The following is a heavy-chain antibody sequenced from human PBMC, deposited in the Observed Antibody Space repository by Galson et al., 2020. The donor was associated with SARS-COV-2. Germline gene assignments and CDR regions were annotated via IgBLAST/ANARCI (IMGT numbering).Heavy chain of an antibody. CDR1: GGSITSSSYY. V-gene: IGHV4-39*01. CDR2: AYYSYSDGT. D-gene: IGHD3-22*01. Sequence: ETSETLSLTCTVSGGSITSSSYYWAWIRQPPGQGLEWIGSAYYSYSDGTHYNPSLKSRVTISVDTSKNQFSLKLSSVTASDTAIYYCASGLMISGLGKGGWFDPWGQGTLVTVS. CDR3: ASGLMISGLGKGGWFDP. J-gene: IGHJ5*02.